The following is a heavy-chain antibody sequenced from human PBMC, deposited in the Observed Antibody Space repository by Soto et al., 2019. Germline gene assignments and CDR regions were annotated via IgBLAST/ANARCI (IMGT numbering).Heavy chain of an antibody. D-gene: IGHD6-19*01. CDR3: AKSGSSGWYGWFDP. Sequence: QITLKESGPTLVKPTQTLTLTCIFSGFSLRTSGVGVGWIRQPPGKALEWLGFIYWNDDKRYSPSLKSRHTITKDTSKNQVVLTMTNMDPVDTATYYCAKSGSSGWYGWFDPWGQGTLVTVSS. CDR1: GFSLRTSGVG. J-gene: IGHJ5*02. CDR2: IYWNDDK. V-gene: IGHV2-5*01.